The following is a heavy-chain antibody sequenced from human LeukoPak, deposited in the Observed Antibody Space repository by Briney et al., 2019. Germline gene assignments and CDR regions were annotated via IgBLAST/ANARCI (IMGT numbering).Heavy chain of an antibody. CDR1: GDSISSGASY. J-gene: IGHJ4*02. CDR2: IYHSGTS. Sequence: SETLSLTCTVSGDSISSGASYWSWIRRPPGEGLEWIGYIYHSGTSYHNPSLRSRVTISVDTSKNQFSLNLSSVTDADTAVYYCARRDVTTHRFDYWGQGTLVTVSS. V-gene: IGHV4-30-4*01. D-gene: IGHD4-17*01. CDR3: ARRDVTTHRFDY.